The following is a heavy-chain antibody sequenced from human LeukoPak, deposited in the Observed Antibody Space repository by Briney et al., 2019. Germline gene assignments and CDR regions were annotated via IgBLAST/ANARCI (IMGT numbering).Heavy chain of an antibody. CDR1: GYTFTNYA. Sequence: ASVKVSCKASGYTFTNYAMHWVRQAPGQRLEWMGWINAGNGNTQYSQRFQGRVTITRDTSASTAYMELNSLRSEDMAVYYCARDKTRGIQLWNEFDYWGQGSLVTVSS. D-gene: IGHD5-18*01. CDR3: ARDKTRGIQLWNEFDY. J-gene: IGHJ4*02. CDR2: INAGNGNT. V-gene: IGHV1-3*01.